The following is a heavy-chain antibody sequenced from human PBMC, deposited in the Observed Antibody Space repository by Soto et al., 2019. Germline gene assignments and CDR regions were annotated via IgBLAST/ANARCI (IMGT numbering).Heavy chain of an antibody. CDR1: GGSISSGGYS. Sequence: SETLSLTCAVSGGSISSGGYSWSWIRQPPGKGLEWIGYIYHSGSTYYNPSLKSRVTISVDRSKNQFSLKLSSVTAADTAVYYCARDQGYYDSSGPYGMDVWGQGTTVTVS. V-gene: IGHV4-30-2*01. D-gene: IGHD3-22*01. CDR3: ARDQGYYDSSGPYGMDV. CDR2: IYHSGST. J-gene: IGHJ6*02.